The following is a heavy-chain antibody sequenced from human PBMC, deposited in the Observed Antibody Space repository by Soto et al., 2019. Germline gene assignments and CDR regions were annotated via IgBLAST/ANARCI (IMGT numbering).Heavy chain of an antibody. CDR3: GKVPIFGVVSRSYGMDV. V-gene: IGHV3-23*01. CDR1: GFTFTSYA. D-gene: IGHD3-3*02. J-gene: IGHJ6*02. CDR2: ISGSGDNT. Sequence: EVQLLESGGGLVQPGGSLRLSCAASGFTFTSYAMNWVRQAPGKGLEWVSAISGSGDNTYYADSVKGRFAISRDNSKNTLFLQMNGLRAEDTAVYYRGKVPIFGVVSRSYGMDVWGQGTTVTVSS.